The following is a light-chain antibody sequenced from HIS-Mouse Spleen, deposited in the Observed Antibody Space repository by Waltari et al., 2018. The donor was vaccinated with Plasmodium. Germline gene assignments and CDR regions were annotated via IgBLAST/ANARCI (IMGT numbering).Light chain of an antibody. CDR1: SSYVGGYNY. CDR3: SSYAGSNNYV. V-gene: IGLV2-8*01. Sequence: QSALTQPPSASGSPGPSLTISCPGTSSYVGGYNYVSWYQQHPGKAPKLMIYEVSKRPSGVPDRFSGSKSGNPASLTVSGLQAEDEADYYCSSYAGSNNYVFGTGTKVTVL. J-gene: IGLJ1*01. CDR2: EVS.